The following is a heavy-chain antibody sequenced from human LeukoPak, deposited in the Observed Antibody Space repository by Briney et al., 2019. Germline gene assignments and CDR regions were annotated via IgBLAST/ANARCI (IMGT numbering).Heavy chain of an antibody. CDR2: IWYDGSNK. CDR1: GFMFRSYG. Sequence: PGGSLRLSCAASGFMFRSYGMHWVRQAPGKGLEWVAVIWYDGSNKYYTDSVKGRFTISRDNSNNTLYLQMNSLRVEDTAVYYSARGHVRGYSYGFGYWGQGSLVTVSS. J-gene: IGHJ4*02. D-gene: IGHD5-18*01. CDR3: ARGHVRGYSYGFGY. V-gene: IGHV3-33*08.